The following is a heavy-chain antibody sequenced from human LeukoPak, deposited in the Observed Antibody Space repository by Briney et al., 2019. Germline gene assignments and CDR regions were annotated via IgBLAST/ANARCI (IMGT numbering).Heavy chain of an antibody. J-gene: IGHJ2*01. D-gene: IGHD5-18*01. V-gene: IGHV3-21*04. Sequence: GGSLRLSCAASGFTFSSYSMNWVRQAPGKGLEWVSSISSSGSYIYYADSVKGRFTISRDNSKNTLYLQMNSLRAEDTAVYYCARDRRRVSSYFGYFDLWGRGTLVTVSS. CDR2: ISSSGSYI. CDR3: ARDRRRVSSYFGYFDL. CDR1: GFTFSSYS.